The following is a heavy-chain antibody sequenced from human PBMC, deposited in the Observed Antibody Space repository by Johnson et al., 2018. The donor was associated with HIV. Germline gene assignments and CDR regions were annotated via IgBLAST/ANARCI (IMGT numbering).Heavy chain of an antibody. J-gene: IGHJ3*02. V-gene: IGHV3-7*01. CDR1: GFTFSSYW. Sequence: VQLVESGGGLVQPGGSLRLSCAASGFTFSSYWMSWVRQAPGKGREGVANIKQDGSEKYYVDSVKGRFTISSDNAKNSLYLQLNSLRAEDTAVYYCAGGWSDAFDIWGQGTMVTVSS. D-gene: IGHD6-19*01. CDR3: AGGWSDAFDI. CDR2: IKQDGSEK.